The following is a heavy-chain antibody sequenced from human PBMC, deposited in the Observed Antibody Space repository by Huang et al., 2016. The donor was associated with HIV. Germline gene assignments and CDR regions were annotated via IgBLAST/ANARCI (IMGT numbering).Heavy chain of an antibody. Sequence: EVQLVQSGGEVKKPGESLKISCEASGYTFTNSWIGWVRQRPGQGLEWMGIVYQCDVDTKYGPSGQGQVTSAAGRSIRTADLQWSSLKASDTAVYYCARQRLVDYNDYDAGGYFYPHYSMDVWGQGTTVTVSS. CDR1: GYTFTNSW. J-gene: IGHJ6*02. V-gene: IGHV5-51*01. CDR2: VYQCDVDT. CDR3: ARQRLVDYNDYDAGGYFYPHYSMDV. D-gene: IGHD3-22*01.